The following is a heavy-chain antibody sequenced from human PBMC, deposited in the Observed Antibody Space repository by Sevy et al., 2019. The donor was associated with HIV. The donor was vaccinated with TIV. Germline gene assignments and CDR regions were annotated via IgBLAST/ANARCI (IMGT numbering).Heavy chain of an antibody. CDR1: GFTFNFHG. V-gene: IGHV3-30*02. J-gene: IGHJ5*02. D-gene: IGHD4-4*01. Sequence: GGSLRLSCAASGFTFNFHGMHWVRQAPGTGLEWVAFIWPDGNNKNMADSVKGRFTISRDNSKDTLFLQMNSLTVEDTAVYYCARETDNSSRWFDPWGQGTLVTVSS. CDR2: IWPDGNNK. CDR3: ARETDNSSRWFDP.